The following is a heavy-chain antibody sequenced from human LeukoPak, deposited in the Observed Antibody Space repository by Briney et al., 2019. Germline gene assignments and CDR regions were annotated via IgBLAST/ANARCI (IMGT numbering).Heavy chain of an antibody. CDR1: GASFSGYF. CDR2: IKHDGTT. J-gene: IGHJ3*02. CDR3: ARGPDYYGDYISWFPDAFHI. D-gene: IGHD4-17*01. V-gene: IGHV4-34*01. Sequence: SETLSLTCAVSGASFSGYFWNWIRQSPEKGLEWIGEIKHDGTTNYNPSLTSRVTMSIDKATNQFHLKVTSLTAADTAVYYCARGPDYYGDYISWFPDAFHIWGQGTLVSVSP.